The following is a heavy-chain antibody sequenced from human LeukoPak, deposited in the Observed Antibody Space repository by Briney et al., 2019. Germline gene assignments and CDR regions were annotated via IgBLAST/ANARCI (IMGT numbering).Heavy chain of an antibody. D-gene: IGHD1-26*01. V-gene: IGHV3-48*03. CDR1: GFTFSSYE. J-gene: IGHJ5*02. Sequence: GGSLRLSCAASGFTFSSYEMNWVRQAPGKGLEWVSYISSSGSTIYYADSVKGRLTISRDNAKNSLYLQMNSLRAEDTAVYYCARDSGSYTGNNWFDPWGQGTLVTVSS. CDR3: ARDSGSYTGNNWFDP. CDR2: ISSSGSTI.